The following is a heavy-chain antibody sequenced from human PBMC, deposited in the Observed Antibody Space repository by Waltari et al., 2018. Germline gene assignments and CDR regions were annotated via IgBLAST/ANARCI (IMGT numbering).Heavy chain of an antibody. Sequence: EVQLVESGGGLVQPGGSLSLSCSVSGFPFGNSWRPWVRPTPGMRLEWVANIKPDGTVKNHVDSAKGRFSISRDSAKNSVYLQMNSLRAEDTAVYYCARDLGYKQFDYWGQGTRVTVSS. CDR3: ARDLGYKQFDY. CDR1: GFPFGNSW. V-gene: IGHV3-7*01. CDR2: IKPDGTVK. D-gene: IGHD1-1*01. J-gene: IGHJ4*02.